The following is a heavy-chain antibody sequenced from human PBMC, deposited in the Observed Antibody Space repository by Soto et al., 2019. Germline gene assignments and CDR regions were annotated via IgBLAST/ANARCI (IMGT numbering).Heavy chain of an antibody. CDR2: ISASAGTT. J-gene: IGHJ4*02. V-gene: IGHV3-23*01. CDR3: AKGHCSGGTCYPPV. Sequence: EVQLFESGGGLVQPGGSLRLSCAASGFTFSTYAMSWVRQAPGKGLEWVSAISASAGTTYYADSVKGRFTISRDNSKSTLYLQMNSLRVEDTAVYYCAKGHCSGGTCYPPVWGQGILVTVSS. D-gene: IGHD2-15*01. CDR1: GFTFSTYA.